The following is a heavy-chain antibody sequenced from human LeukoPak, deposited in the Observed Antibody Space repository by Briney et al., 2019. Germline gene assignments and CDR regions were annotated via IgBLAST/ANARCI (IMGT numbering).Heavy chain of an antibody. CDR3: AKLDSSGYYYVPDAFDI. V-gene: IGHV3-30*18. Sequence: GGSLRLSCAASGFTFSNNAMSWVRQAPGKGLEWVAVISYDGSNKYYADSVKGRFTISRDNSKNTLYLQMNSLRAEDTAVYYCAKLDSSGYYYVPDAFDIWGQGTMVTVSS. J-gene: IGHJ3*02. CDR2: ISYDGSNK. CDR1: GFTFSNNA. D-gene: IGHD3-22*01.